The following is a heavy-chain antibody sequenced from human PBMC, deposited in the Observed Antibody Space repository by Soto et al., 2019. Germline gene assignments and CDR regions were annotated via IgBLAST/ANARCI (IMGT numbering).Heavy chain of an antibody. CDR2: IKQDGSEK. J-gene: IGHJ6*02. Sequence: EVQLVESGGGLVQPGGSLRLSCAASGFTFSSYWMSWVRQAPGKGLEWVANIKQDGSEKYYVDSGKGRFTISRDNAKNSLYLQMNSLRAEDTAVYYCARDGNSITMVRGVIYGMDVWGQGTTVTVSS. CDR1: GFTFSSYW. D-gene: IGHD3-10*01. V-gene: IGHV3-7*03. CDR3: ARDGNSITMVRGVIYGMDV.